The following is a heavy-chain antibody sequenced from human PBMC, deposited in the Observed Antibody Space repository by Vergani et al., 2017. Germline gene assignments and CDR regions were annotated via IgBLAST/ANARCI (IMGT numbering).Heavy chain of an antibody. CDR2: IIPIFGTA. V-gene: IGHV1-69*01. CDR1: GGTFSSYA. CDR3: ATGSYGSGSYYDAFDI. D-gene: IGHD3-10*01. J-gene: IGHJ3*02. Sequence: QVQLVQSGAEVKKPGSSVKVSCKASGGTFSSYAISWVRQAPGQGLEWMGGIIPIFGTANYAQKFQGRVTITAAGSTSTAYMELSSLRSEDTAVYYCATGSYGSGSYYDAFDIWGQGTMVTVSS.